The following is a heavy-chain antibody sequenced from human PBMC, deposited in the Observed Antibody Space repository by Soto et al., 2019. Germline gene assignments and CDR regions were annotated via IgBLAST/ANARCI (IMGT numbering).Heavy chain of an antibody. Sequence: SQPLSVTWTVSEGTISSFYWSCIRKHPGKGLEWIGYIYYSGSTNYNPSLKSRVTISVDTSKNQFPLKLSSVTAADTAVYYCARAIIVVVPAAPSPFYYYYMDVWGKGTTVTVSS. D-gene: IGHD2-2*01. V-gene: IGHV4-59*01. CDR2: IYYSGST. J-gene: IGHJ6*03. CDR3: ARAIIVVVPAAPSPFYYYYMDV. CDR1: EGTISSFY.